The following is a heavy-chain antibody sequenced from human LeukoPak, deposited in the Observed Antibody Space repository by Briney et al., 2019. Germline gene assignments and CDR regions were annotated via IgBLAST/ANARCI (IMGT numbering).Heavy chain of an antibody. V-gene: IGHV1-2*02. CDR1: GYTFTAYY. CDR2: INPNSGGT. Sequence: ASVKVSCKASGYTFTAYYIHWVRQAAGQGLEWMGWINPNSGGTNYAQKFQGRVTMTRDTSISTAYMELSSLRSDDTAVYYCARDGPYYYGWGSYYRGPSDYWGQGTLVTVSS. J-gene: IGHJ4*02. D-gene: IGHD3-10*01. CDR3: ARDGPYYYGWGSYYRGPSDY.